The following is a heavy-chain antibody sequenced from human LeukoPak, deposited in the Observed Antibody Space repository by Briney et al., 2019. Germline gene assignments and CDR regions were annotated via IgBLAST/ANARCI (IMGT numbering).Heavy chain of an antibody. CDR3: AKDQGVVGSYDY. J-gene: IGHJ4*01. CDR2: IQYDDSIE. Sequence: GGSLRLSCAASGFTISTFGMNWVCHAPHKGMELVAFIQYDDSIEYYADSVKGRFTISRDNSKNTLYLQMNSLRGDDTAVYYCAKDQGVVGSYDYWGHGTLVTVSS. D-gene: IGHD3-10*01. CDR1: GFTISTFG. V-gene: IGHV3-30*02.